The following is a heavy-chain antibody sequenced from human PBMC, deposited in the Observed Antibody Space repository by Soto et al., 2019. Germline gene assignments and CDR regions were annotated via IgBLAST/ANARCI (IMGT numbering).Heavy chain of an antibody. D-gene: IGHD1-26*01. J-gene: IGHJ6*02. CDR3: AKGLVGYVFGVQDYYFGMDV. Sequence: QVRLVESGGGVVQPGRSLRLSCGASGFKFSTYGMHWVRQAPGKGLEWVAVISYDGNNKDYADSVKGRFTISRDNSKNTSYLQMNSLRAEDTAVYYCAKGLVGYVFGVQDYYFGMDVWGQGTTVAVSS. CDR2: ISYDGNNK. V-gene: IGHV3-30*18. CDR1: GFKFSTYG.